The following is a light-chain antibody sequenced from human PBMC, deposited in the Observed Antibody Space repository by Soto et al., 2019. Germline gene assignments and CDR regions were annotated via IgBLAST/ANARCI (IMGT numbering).Light chain of an antibody. CDR3: QQYNNWPWT. CDR1: QSVSSN. Sequence: EILMTQSPATLSVYPGERATLSCRASQSVSSNLAWYQQKPGQAPRLLIYGASTRATGIPARFGGSRSGTEFTLTISSLQSEDFAVYYYQQYNNWPWTFGQGTKVEIK. J-gene: IGKJ1*01. CDR2: GAS. V-gene: IGKV3-15*01.